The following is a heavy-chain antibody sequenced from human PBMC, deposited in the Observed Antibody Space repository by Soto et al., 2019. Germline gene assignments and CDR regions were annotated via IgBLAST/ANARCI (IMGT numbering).Heavy chain of an antibody. Sequence: SETLSLTCSVSRSSISSGTNYWAWIRQPPGKGLEWIANIYYSGSTFYNPSLKGRVTISLDTSKNQFSLKLRSVTAADTAVYYCARNEAGWYFDSWGQGTLVTV. CDR3: ARNEAGWYFDS. D-gene: IGHD6-25*01. CDR1: RSSISSGTNY. V-gene: IGHV4-39*01. CDR2: IYYSGST. J-gene: IGHJ4*02.